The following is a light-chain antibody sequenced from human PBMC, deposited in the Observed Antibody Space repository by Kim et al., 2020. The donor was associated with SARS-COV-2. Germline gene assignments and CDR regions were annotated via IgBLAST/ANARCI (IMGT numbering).Light chain of an antibody. CDR1: SLRSYY. CDR3: NSRDSSGNHYV. CDR2: GKN. Sequence: SELTQDPAVSVALGQTVRITCQGDSLRSYYASWYQQKPGQAPVLVIYGKNNRPSGIPDRFSGSSSRNTASLTITGAQAEDEADYYCNSRDSSGNHYVFGTGTKVTVL. V-gene: IGLV3-19*01. J-gene: IGLJ1*01.